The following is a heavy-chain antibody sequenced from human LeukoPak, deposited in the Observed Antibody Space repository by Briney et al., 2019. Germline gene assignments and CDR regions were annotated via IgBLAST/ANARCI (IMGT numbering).Heavy chain of an antibody. J-gene: IGHJ4*02. CDR1: GGSISSYY. D-gene: IGHD6-19*01. CDR3: ARRRGSGWYGYYFDY. CDR2: VYTSGST. Sequence: PSETLSLTCSVSGGSISSYYWSWIRQPAGKGLEWIGRVYTSGSTYYNPSLKSRVTISVDTSKNQFSLKLSSVTAADTAVYYCARRRGSGWYGYYFDYWGQGTLVTVSS. V-gene: IGHV4-4*07.